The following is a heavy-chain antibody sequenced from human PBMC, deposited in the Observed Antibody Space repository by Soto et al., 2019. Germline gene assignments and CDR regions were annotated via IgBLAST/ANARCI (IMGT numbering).Heavy chain of an antibody. CDR2: IYRTGST. CDR1: GGSISSYY. CDR3: ASRDPGTSVDY. D-gene: IGHD1-7*01. Sequence: SETLSLTCTVSGGSISSYYWSWIRQPPGKGLEWIGEIYRTGSTNYNPSLKSRVTISLDKSENQFSLKVTSLTAADTAVYYCASRDPGTSVDYWGQGTLVTVSS. J-gene: IGHJ4*02. V-gene: IGHV4-4*09.